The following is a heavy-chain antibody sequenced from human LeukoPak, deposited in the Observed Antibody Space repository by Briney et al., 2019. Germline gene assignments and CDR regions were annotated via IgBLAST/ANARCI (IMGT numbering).Heavy chain of an antibody. V-gene: IGHV3-64*01. Sequence: PGGSLRLSCAASGFTFSSYAMHWVRQAPGKGLEYVSAISSNGGSTYYANSVKGRFTISRDNSKNALYLQMGSLRAEDMAVYYCARDRAVLWFGELLKHDAFDIWGQGTMVTVSS. CDR1: GFTFSSYA. J-gene: IGHJ3*02. CDR3: ARDRAVLWFGELLKHDAFDI. D-gene: IGHD3-10*01. CDR2: ISSNGGST.